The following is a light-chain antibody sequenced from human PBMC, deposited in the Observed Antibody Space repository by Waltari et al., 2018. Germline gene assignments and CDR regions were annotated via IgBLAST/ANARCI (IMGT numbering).Light chain of an antibody. J-gene: IGKJ1*01. V-gene: IGKV3-20*01. CDR2: GAS. CDR1: QSVSSSY. CDR3: QHCGNAPQT. Sequence: EIVLTQSPGTLSLSPGDRATLSCMASQSVSSSYLAWYQQKPGQTPRLLLYGASSRAAGIPDRFSVSGSGTDATLTISRLEPEDCAVYYCQHCGNAPQTFGQGTKVEIK.